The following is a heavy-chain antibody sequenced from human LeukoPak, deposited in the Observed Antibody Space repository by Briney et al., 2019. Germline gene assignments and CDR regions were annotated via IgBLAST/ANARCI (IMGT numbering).Heavy chain of an antibody. CDR2: IYTSGST. CDR1: GGSISSYY. D-gene: IGHD6-13*01. J-gene: IGHJ4*02. CDR3: ASSGQQLDPADY. V-gene: IGHV4-4*07. Sequence: SETLSLTCTVSGGSISSYYWSWIRQPAGKGLEWIGRIYTSGSTNYNPSLKSRVTMSVDTSKNQFSLKLSSVTAADTAVYYCASSGQQLDPADYWGQGTLVTVSS.